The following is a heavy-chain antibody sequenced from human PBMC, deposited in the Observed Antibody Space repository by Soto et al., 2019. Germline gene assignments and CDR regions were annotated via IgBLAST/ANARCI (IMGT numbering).Heavy chain of an antibody. J-gene: IGHJ6*04. V-gene: IGHV3-66*01. D-gene: IGHD2-15*01. CDR2: IQSGGPT. Sequence: PGGSLRLSCAASGFTVSSKYMSWVRQAPGKGLEWVSLIQSGGPTYYADSVKGRFTISRDTSENTLHLQMDSLRAEDTAVYYCARDDVLCDGGRCYGVPLAVWGNGTTVTVSS. CDR1: GFTVSSKY. CDR3: ARDDVLCDGGRCYGVPLAV.